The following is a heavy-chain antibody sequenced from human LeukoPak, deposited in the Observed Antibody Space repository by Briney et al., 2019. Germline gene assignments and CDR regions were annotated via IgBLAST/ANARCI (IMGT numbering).Heavy chain of an antibody. CDR3: ARTFLSGDGYKVGYFDY. D-gene: IGHD5-24*01. CDR2: IKPTGSST. CDR1: GFTLTNYY. J-gene: IGHJ4*02. Sequence: ASVKVSCTASGFTLTNYYMHWVRQAPGQGLEWMGLIKPTGSSTNYAQKFRGRVTMTRDTSTSTVYMELSSLRSEDTAVYYCARTFLSGDGYKVGYFDYWGQGTLVTVSS. V-gene: IGHV1-46*01.